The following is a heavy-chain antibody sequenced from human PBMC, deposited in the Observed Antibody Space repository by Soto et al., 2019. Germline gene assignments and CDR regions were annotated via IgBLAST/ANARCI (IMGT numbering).Heavy chain of an antibody. V-gene: IGHV1-2*02. CDR1: GYSLTALY. Sequence: XSVKVSDKASGYSLTALYMNWVRQAPGQGLEWMGWVNPNTGLTRYAQKFQDRVTMTRDTSINTAYMELRGLTSDDTAVYYCTTLRLDPWGQGTLVTVSS. CDR3: TTLRLDP. D-gene: IGHD3-9*01. CDR2: VNPNTGLT. J-gene: IGHJ5*02.